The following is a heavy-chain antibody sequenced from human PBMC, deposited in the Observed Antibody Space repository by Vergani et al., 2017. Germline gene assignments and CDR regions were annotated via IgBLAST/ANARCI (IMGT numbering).Heavy chain of an antibody. V-gene: IGHV5-51*01. J-gene: IGHJ6*02. CDR3: ARHTTSDSYYYYYGMDV. D-gene: IGHD1-26*01. CDR1: GYSFTSYW. CDR2: IYPGDSDT. Sequence: EVQLVQSGAEVKKPGESLKISCKGSGYSFTSYWIGWVRQMPGKGLEWMGNIYPGDSDTRYSPSFQGQVTISADKSISTAYLQWSSLKASDTAMYYCARHTTSDSYYYYYGMDVWGQGTTVTVSS.